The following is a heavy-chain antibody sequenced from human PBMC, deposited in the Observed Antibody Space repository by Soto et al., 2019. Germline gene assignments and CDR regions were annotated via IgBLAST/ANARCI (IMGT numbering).Heavy chain of an antibody. CDR1: GGSISSGDYY. CDR2: IYYSGST. D-gene: IGHD3-22*01. CDR3: ARDHYDSSGYQSFDY. V-gene: IGHV4-30-4*01. Sequence: LSLTCTVSGGSISSGDYYWSWIRQPPGKGLEWIGYIYYSGSTYYNPSLKSRVTISVDTSKNQFSLKLSSVTAADTAVYYCARDHYDSSGYQSFDYWGQGTLVTVSS. J-gene: IGHJ4*02.